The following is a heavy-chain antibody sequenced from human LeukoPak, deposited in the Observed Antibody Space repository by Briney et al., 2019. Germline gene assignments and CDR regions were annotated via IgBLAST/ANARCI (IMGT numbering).Heavy chain of an antibody. D-gene: IGHD3-22*01. J-gene: IGHJ4*02. CDR2: ISWDGGST. V-gene: IGHV3-43*01. CDR1: AFTFDDYT. Sequence: QPGGSLRLSCAASAFTFDDYTMHWVRQGPGKGLEWVSLISWDGGSTYYADSVRGRFTISRDNSKNSLYLQMNSLRTEDTALYYCARAWFNYDSSGYYRPAHFDYWGQGTLVTVSS. CDR3: ARAWFNYDSSGYYRPAHFDY.